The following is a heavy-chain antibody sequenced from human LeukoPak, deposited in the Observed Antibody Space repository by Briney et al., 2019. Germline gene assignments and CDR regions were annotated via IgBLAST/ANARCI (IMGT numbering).Heavy chain of an antibody. CDR3: ANRPLHGAPENYGIDV. D-gene: IGHD1-14*01. V-gene: IGHV1-69*04. CDR2: IIPILGIA. Sequence: ASVKVSCKASGGTFSSYAISWVRQAPGQGLEWMGRIIPILGIANYAQKFQGRVTITADKSTSTAYMELSSLRSEDTAVYYCANRPLHGAPENYGIDVWGQGTTVTVSS. J-gene: IGHJ6*02. CDR1: GGTFSSYA.